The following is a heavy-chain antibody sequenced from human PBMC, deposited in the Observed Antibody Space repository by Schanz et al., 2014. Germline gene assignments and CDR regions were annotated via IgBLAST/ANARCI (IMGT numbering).Heavy chain of an antibody. D-gene: IGHD6-13*01. V-gene: IGHV3-13*01. CDR2: IGYLGDT. CDR1: GFTLSNSD. J-gene: IGHJ4*01. Sequence: EVQLVESGGGLVQPGGSLRLSCAASGFTLSNSDMHWVRQGTGKGLEWVSTIGYLGDTYYPDSVKGRFTISRDNSKNILYLQMNSLRAEDTAVYYCAREQIMAAAGLVDYWGHGTLVTVSS. CDR3: AREQIMAAAGLVDY.